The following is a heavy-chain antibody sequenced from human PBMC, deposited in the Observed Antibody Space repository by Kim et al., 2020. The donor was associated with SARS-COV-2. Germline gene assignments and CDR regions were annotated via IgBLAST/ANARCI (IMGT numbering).Heavy chain of an antibody. D-gene: IGHD3-3*01. Sequence: GGSLRFSCAASGFTFSSYAMSWVRQAPGKGLEWVSAISGSGGSTYYADSVKGRFTISRDNSKNTLYLQMNSLRAEDTAVYYCAKDGVYDFWSGYHFDYWGQGTLVTVSS. V-gene: IGHV3-23*01. CDR2: ISGSGGST. CDR1: GFTFSSYA. CDR3: AKDGVYDFWSGYHFDY. J-gene: IGHJ4*02.